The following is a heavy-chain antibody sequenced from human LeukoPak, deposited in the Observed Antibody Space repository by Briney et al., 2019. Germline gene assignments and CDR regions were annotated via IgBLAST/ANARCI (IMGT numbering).Heavy chain of an antibody. J-gene: IGHJ4*02. CDR3: ARGDTAMVMDY. CDR2: VYYNGDT. Sequence: SETLSLTCTVSGGSISSSSHYWAWIRRPPGKGLEWIGSVYYNGDTNYNPSLKSRVTISVDTSKNQFSLKLSSVTAADTAVYYCARGDTAMVMDYWGQGTLVTVSS. V-gene: IGHV4-39*07. CDR1: GGSISSSSHY. D-gene: IGHD5-18*01.